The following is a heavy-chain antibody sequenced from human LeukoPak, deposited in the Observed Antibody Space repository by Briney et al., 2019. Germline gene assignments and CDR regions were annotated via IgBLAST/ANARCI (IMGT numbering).Heavy chain of an antibody. CDR3: ARQSQYSGYQAPDY. V-gene: IGHV4-30-4*01. D-gene: IGHD5-12*01. CDR1: GGSITSGNYY. CDR2: IYYSGTT. J-gene: IGHJ4*02. Sequence: SETLSLTCTVSGGSITSGNYYWSWIRQPPGKGLEWIGYIYYSGTTYYSPSLKSRLIISVDTSKNQFSLKLSSVAAADTAVYYCARQSQYSGYQAPDYWGQGTLVTVSS.